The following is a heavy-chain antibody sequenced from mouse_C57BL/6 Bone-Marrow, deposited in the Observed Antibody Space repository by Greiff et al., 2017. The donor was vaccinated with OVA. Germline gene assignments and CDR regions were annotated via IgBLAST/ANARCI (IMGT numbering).Heavy chain of an antibody. V-gene: IGHV1-81*01. CDR2: IYPRSGNT. J-gene: IGHJ1*03. Sequence: QVQLQQSGAELARPGASVKLSCKASGYTFTSYGISWVKQRTGQGLEWIGEIYPRSGNTYYNEKLKGKATLTADKSSSTAYMELRSLTSKDSAVYFCARIITTVVATGYFDVWGTGTTVTVSS. CDR1: GYTFTSYG. D-gene: IGHD1-1*01. CDR3: ARIITTVVATGYFDV.